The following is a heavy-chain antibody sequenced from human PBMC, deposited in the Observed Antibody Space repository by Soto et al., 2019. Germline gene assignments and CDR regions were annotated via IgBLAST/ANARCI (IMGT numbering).Heavy chain of an antibody. CDR2: IIPIFGTA. CDR1: GGTFSSYA. CDR3: ARSDHQGYDQLTFDY. V-gene: IGHV1-69*13. J-gene: IGHJ4*02. D-gene: IGHD2-2*01. Sequence: GASVKVSCKASGGTFSSYAISWVRQAPGQGLEWMGGIIPIFGTANYAQKFQGRVTITADESTSTAYMELSSLRSEDTAVYYCARSDHQGYDQLTFDYWGQGTLVTVSS.